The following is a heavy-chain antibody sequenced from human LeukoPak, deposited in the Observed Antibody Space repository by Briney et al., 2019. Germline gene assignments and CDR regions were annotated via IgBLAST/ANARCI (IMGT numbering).Heavy chain of an antibody. CDR3: ARDQGEYQLPQAPNWFDP. CDR2: IFYSGST. Sequence: SETLSLTCTVSGDSITTTNYYWGWIRQPPGKGLEWIGNIFYSGSTYYSPSPKSRVTISVDTSKNQFSRKLSSVTAADTAVYYCARDQGEYQLPQAPNWFDPWGQGTLVTVSS. D-gene: IGHD2-2*01. CDR1: GDSITTTNYY. V-gene: IGHV4-39*07. J-gene: IGHJ5*02.